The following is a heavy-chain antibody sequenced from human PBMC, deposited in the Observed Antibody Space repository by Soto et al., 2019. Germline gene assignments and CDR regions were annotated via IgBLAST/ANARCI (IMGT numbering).Heavy chain of an antibody. Sequence: SVKVSCKASGGTFSSYTISWVRQAPGQGLEWMGRIIPILGIANYAQKFQGRVTITADKSTSTAYMELSSLRSEDTAVYYCARDHYYGSGSYNTYYYYMDVWGKGTTVTVSS. D-gene: IGHD3-10*01. J-gene: IGHJ6*03. CDR1: GGTFSSYT. V-gene: IGHV1-69*04. CDR3: ARDHYYGSGSYNTYYYYMDV. CDR2: IIPILGIA.